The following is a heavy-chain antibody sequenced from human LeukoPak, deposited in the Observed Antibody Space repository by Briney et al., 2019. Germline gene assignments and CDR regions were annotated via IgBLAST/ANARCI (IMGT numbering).Heavy chain of an antibody. V-gene: IGHV3-7*01. CDR3: ARDLLATMVQGL. D-gene: IGHD3-10*01. J-gene: IGHJ4*02. CDR2: IKQDGSET. Sequence: GGSLRLSCAASRFTLSNYWMSWVRQAPGKGLEWVANIKQDGSETYYVDSVKGRFTISRDNAKNSLSLQMNSLRAEDTAVYYCARDLLATMVQGLWGQGTLVTVSS. CDR1: RFTLSNYW.